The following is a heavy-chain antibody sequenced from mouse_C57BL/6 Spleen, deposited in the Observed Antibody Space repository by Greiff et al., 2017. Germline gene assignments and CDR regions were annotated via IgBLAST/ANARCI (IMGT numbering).Heavy chain of an antibody. D-gene: IGHD2-10*02. CDR2: ISSGSSTI. CDR3: ARPILVWSGFAY. Sequence: EVQLVESGGGLVKPGASLKLSCAASGFTFSDYGMHWVRQAPEQGLEWVAYISSGSSTIYYADTVKGRFTISRDNAKNTLFLQMTRLSSEDTAMYCCARPILVWSGFAYWGQGTLVTVSA. V-gene: IGHV5-17*01. CDR1: GFTFSDYG. J-gene: IGHJ3*01.